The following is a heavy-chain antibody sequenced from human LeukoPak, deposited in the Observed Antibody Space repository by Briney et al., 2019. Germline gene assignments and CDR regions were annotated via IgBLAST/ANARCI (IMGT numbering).Heavy chain of an antibody. D-gene: IGHD2-15*01. V-gene: IGHV1-69*05. Sequence: ASVKVSRKASGGTFSSYAISWVRQAPGQGLEWMGRIIPIFGTANYAQKFQGRVTITTDESTSTAYMELSSLRSEDTAVYYCASLKPQYCSGGSCYHEYYFDYWGQGTLVTVSS. CDR2: IIPIFGTA. CDR1: GGTFSSYA. CDR3: ASLKPQYCSGGSCYHEYYFDY. J-gene: IGHJ4*02.